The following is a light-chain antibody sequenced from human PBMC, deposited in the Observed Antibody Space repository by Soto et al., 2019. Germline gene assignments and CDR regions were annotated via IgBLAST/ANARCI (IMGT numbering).Light chain of an antibody. CDR2: GAS. Sequence: EIGLTQSPGTLSLSPGERATLSYRASQSVSSRLAWYQQKPGQAPRLLISGASNRATGIPDRFSGSGSGTDFTLTISRLEPEDFAVYYCQQYGSSGTFGQGTK. V-gene: IGKV3-20*01. CDR1: QSVSSR. J-gene: IGKJ1*01. CDR3: QQYGSSGT.